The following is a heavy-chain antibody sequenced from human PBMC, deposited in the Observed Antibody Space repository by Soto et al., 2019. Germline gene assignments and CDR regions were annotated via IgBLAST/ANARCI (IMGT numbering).Heavy chain of an antibody. D-gene: IGHD3-9*01. CDR2: ISYDGSNK. CDR3: ARDLKRALYYYYGMDV. Sequence: LRLSCAASGFTFSSYAMHWVRQAPGKGLEWVAVISYDGSNKYYADSVKGRFTISRDNSKNTLYLQMNSLRAEDTAVYYCARDLKRALYYYYGMDVWGQGTPVTVYS. J-gene: IGHJ6*02. CDR1: GFTFSSYA. V-gene: IGHV3-30-3*01.